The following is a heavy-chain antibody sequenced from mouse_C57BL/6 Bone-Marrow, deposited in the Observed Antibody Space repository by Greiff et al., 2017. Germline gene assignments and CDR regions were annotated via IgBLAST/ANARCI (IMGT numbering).Heavy chain of an antibody. J-gene: IGHJ3*01. CDR1: GYTFTSYW. Sequence: VQLKQPGAELVMPGASVKLSCKASGYTFTSYWMHWVKQRPGQGLEWIGEIDPSDSYTNYNQKFKGKSTLTVDKSSSTAYMQLSSLTSEDSAVYYCARENWDLSWFAYWGQGTLVTVSA. CDR3: ARENWDLSWFAY. D-gene: IGHD4-1*01. V-gene: IGHV1-69*01. CDR2: IDPSDSYT.